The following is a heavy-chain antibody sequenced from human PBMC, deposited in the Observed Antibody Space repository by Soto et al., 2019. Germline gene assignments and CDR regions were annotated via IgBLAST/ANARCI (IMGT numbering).Heavy chain of an antibody. CDR2: IGGSGDST. D-gene: IGHD2-15*01. CDR3: ARELAYCSGGSCYMEGAFDI. Sequence: EVQLWESGGGLVQPGGSLRLSCAASGSTFGSYAMSWFRQAPGKGRKWVSVIGGSGDSTYYEDSVKGRFTTSRDNSKNTLYLQMNSLRAEDTAVYYCARELAYCSGGSCYMEGAFDIWGQGTMVTVSS. CDR1: GSTFGSYA. J-gene: IGHJ3*02. V-gene: IGHV3-23*01.